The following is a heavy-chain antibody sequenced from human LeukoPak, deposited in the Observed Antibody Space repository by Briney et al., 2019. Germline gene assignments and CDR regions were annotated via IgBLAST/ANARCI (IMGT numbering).Heavy chain of an antibody. CDR2: ISYDGSNK. D-gene: IGHD2-15*01. CDR3: AKEVGEVAALDY. CDR1: GFTFSSYG. Sequence: GGSLRLSCAASGFTFSSYGMHWVRQAPGKGLEWVAVISYDGSNKYYADSVRGRLTISRDNSKNTLYLQMNSLRAEDTAVYYCAKEVGEVAALDYWGQGTLVTVSS. V-gene: IGHV3-30*18. J-gene: IGHJ4*02.